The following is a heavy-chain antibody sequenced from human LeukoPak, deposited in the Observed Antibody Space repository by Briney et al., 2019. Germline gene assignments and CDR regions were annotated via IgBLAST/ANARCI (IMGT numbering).Heavy chain of an antibody. V-gene: IGHV1-46*01. CDR3: ARDSRVLRYFDWLAPFDY. Sequence: ASVKVSCKASGYTFTSYYMHWVRQAPGQGLEWMGIINPSGGSTSYAQKFQGRVTMTRDTSTSTVYMELSSLRSEDTAVYYCARDSRVLRYFDWLAPFDYWGQGTLVTVSS. D-gene: IGHD3-9*01. J-gene: IGHJ4*02. CDR1: GYTFTSYY. CDR2: INPSGGST.